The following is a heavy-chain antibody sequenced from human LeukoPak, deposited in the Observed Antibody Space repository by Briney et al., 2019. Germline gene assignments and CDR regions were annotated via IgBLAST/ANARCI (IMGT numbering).Heavy chain of an antibody. V-gene: IGHV1-24*01. D-gene: IGHD6-19*01. J-gene: IGHJ4*02. CDR2: FDPEDGEP. CDR3: ATASLWYSSGEWDYYFDY. CDR1: GYTLTELS. Sequence: GASVKVSCKVSGYTLTELSMRWVRQAPGKGLEWMGGFDPEDGEPIYPQKFQGRVTMTEDTSTDTAYMELSSLRSEDTAVYYCATASLWYSSGEWDYYFDYWGQGTLVTVSS.